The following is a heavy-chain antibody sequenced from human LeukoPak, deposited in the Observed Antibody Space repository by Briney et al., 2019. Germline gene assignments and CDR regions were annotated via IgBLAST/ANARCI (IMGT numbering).Heavy chain of an antibody. Sequence: PGGSLRLSCEVSGFTFTNAYMSWVRQVPGKGLEWVGRIKTNADGGTTDYAAPVKGRFTISRDDSKNTLYLQMNSLTTEDTGVYYCTRPLGGIDVFDYWGQGTLVSVSS. V-gene: IGHV3-15*01. D-gene: IGHD2-15*01. CDR1: GFTFTNAY. J-gene: IGHJ4*02. CDR3: TRPLGGIDVFDY. CDR2: IKTNADGGTT.